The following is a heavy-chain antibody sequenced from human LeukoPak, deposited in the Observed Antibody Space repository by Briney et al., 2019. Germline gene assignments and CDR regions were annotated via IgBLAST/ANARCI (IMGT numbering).Heavy chain of an antibody. J-gene: IGHJ4*02. CDR1: GFTYSSYS. D-gene: IGHD3-16*02. CDR3: ARAPSAGNFVLYYFDY. CDR2: ISSTSATI. V-gene: IGHV3-48*01. Sequence: GGSLRLSCAASGFTYSSYSMNWVRQAPGKGLEWVSYISSTSATIYYANSVKGRFTISRDNAKNSLYLQMNSLRAEDTAVYYCARAPSAGNFVLYYFDYWGQGTLVTVSS.